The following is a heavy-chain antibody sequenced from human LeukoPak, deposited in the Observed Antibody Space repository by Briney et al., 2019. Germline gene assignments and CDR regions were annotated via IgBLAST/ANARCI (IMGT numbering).Heavy chain of an antibody. CDR1: RGTFSSYA. Sequence: SVKVSCKPSRGTFSSYAISWVRQAPGQGLEWMGRIIPILGIANYAQKFQGRVTITADKSTSTAYMELSSLRSEDTAVYYCASSPETGRYYFDYWGQGTLVTVSS. CDR3: ASSPETGRYYFDY. CDR2: IIPILGIA. J-gene: IGHJ4*02. D-gene: IGHD1-1*01. V-gene: IGHV1-69*04.